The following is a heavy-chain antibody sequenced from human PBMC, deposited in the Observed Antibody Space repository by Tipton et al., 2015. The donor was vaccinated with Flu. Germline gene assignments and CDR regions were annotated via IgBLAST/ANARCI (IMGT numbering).Heavy chain of an antibody. D-gene: IGHD5-12*01. CDR2: IYSGGST. CDR1: GFTVSSNY. Sequence: SLRLSCAASGFTVSSNYMSWVRQAPGKGLEWVSVIYSGGSTYYADSVKGRFTISRDNSKDTLYLQMNSLRAEDTAVYYCARDLEATGPFDYWGQGTLVTVSS. CDR3: ARDLEATGPFDY. J-gene: IGHJ4*02. V-gene: IGHV3-53*01.